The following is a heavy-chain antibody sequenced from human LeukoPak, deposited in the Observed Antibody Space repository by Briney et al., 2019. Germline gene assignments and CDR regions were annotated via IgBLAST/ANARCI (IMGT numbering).Heavy chain of an antibody. Sequence: ASETLSLTCAVYGGSFSGYYWSWIRQPPGKGLEWIGEINHSGSTNYNPPLKSRVTISVDTSKNQFSLKLSSVTAADTAVYYCARPKGSSSWLNWFDPWGQGTLVTVSS. D-gene: IGHD6-13*01. J-gene: IGHJ5*02. CDR3: ARPKGSSSWLNWFDP. CDR1: GGSFSGYY. CDR2: INHSGST. V-gene: IGHV4-34*01.